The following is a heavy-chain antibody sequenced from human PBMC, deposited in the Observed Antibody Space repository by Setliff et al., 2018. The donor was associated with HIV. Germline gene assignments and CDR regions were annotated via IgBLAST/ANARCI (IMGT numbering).Heavy chain of an antibody. CDR1: GYTFTDYY. V-gene: IGHV1-69-2*01. J-gene: IGHJ5*02. CDR2: VDPEDGET. Sequence: VASVKVSCKASGYTFTDYYMHWVQQAPGKGLEWMGRVDPEDGETIYAEKFQGRVTITADTSTDTAYMELSSLRSEDTAVYYCTIATETPGMTTRENWFDPWGQGTLVTVSS. CDR3: TIATETPGMTTRENWFDP. D-gene: IGHD1-1*01.